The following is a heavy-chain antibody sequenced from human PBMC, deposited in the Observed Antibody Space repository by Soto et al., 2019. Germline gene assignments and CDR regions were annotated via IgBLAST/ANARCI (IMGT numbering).Heavy chain of an antibody. D-gene: IGHD2-21*02. Sequence: SETLSLTCSVSGGSITNTNYYWGWIRQAPGKGLEWIGTLYFRGATDYNPSLQSRVTISADTSKSQISLHLSSVTAADTAVYYCFGVLAATLDYWGQGTRVTVSS. CDR2: LYFRGAT. CDR1: GGSITNTNYY. J-gene: IGHJ4*01. V-gene: IGHV4-39*01. CDR3: FGVLAATLDY.